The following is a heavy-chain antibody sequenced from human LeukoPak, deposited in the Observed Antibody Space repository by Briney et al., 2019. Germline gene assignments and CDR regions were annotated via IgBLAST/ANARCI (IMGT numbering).Heavy chain of an antibody. CDR2: IYHSGST. CDR1: GGSISSYY. D-gene: IGHD5-18*01. V-gene: IGHV4-38-2*02. Sequence: SETLSLTCTVSGGSISSYYWGWIRQPPGKGLEWIGSIYHSGSTYYNPSLKSRVTISVDTSKNQFSLRLSSVTAADTAVYYCAGGLQLYYFDYWGQGTLVTVSS. J-gene: IGHJ4*02. CDR3: AGGLQLYYFDY.